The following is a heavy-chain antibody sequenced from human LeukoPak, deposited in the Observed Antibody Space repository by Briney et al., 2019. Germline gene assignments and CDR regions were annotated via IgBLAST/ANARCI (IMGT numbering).Heavy chain of an antibody. V-gene: IGHV3-23*01. CDR2: ISGSGGST. CDR1: GFTFSSYA. Sequence: GGSLRLSCAASGFTFSSYAMSWVRQAPGKGLEWVSAISGSGGSTYYADSVKGRFTISRDNSKNTLYLQMNSLRAEDTAVYYCAKGLMCGGDCYPPYYYYGMDVWGQGTTVTVSS. J-gene: IGHJ6*02. D-gene: IGHD2-21*02. CDR3: AKGLMCGGDCYPPYYYYGMDV.